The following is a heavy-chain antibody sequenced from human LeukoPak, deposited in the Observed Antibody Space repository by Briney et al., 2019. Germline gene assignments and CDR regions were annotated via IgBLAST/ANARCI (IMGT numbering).Heavy chain of an antibody. CDR2: IYTSGST. CDR1: GGSISSYY. CDR3: ARDRSAYDYDKRWFYYYMDV. J-gene: IGHJ6*03. D-gene: IGHD5-12*01. Sequence: SETLSLTCSVSGGSISSYYWSWIRQPAGKGLEWIGRIYTSGSTNYNPSLKSRVTMSVDTSKNQFSLKLSSVTAADAAVYYGARDRSAYDYDKRWFYYYMDVWGKGTTVTISS. V-gene: IGHV4-4*07.